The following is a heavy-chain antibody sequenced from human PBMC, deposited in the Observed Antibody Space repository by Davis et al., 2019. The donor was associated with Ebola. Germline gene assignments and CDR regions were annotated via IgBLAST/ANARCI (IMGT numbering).Heavy chain of an antibody. CDR2: ISSSSNYI. Sequence: PGGSLRLSCTASRFTLSRYTMIWVRQAPGKGLEWVSSISSSSNYIDYADSVKGRFTVSRDNAKNSLYLQMNSLRAEDTAVYYCARDRGYDYGDYIRGMDVWGQGTTVTVS. CDR3: ARDRGYDYGDYIRGMDV. D-gene: IGHD4-17*01. CDR1: RFTLSRYT. J-gene: IGHJ6*02. V-gene: IGHV3-21*01.